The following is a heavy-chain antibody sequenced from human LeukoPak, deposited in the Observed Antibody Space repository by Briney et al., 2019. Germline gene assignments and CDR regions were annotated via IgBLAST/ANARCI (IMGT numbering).Heavy chain of an antibody. Sequence: ASVKVSCKASGYTFTSYAMHWVRQAPGQRLEWMGWINAGNGNTKYSQKFQGRVTITRDTSASTAYMELSSLRSEDTAVYYCARGPRGSYESNWFDPWGQGTLVTVSS. V-gene: IGHV1-3*01. CDR3: ARGPRGSYESNWFDP. CDR1: GYTFTSYA. J-gene: IGHJ5*02. CDR2: INAGNGNT. D-gene: IGHD1-26*01.